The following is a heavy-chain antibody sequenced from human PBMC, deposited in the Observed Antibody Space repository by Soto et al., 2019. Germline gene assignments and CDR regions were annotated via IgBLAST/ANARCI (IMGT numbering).Heavy chain of an antibody. V-gene: IGHV3-30*18. D-gene: IGHD6-13*01. Sequence: QVQLVESGGGVVQPGRSLRLSCAASGFTFGSYGMHWVRQAPGKGLEWVAVISYDGSNKYYADSVKGRFTISRDNSKNTLYLQMNSLRAEDTAVYYCAKAAAGSFDAFDIWGQGTMVTVSS. CDR3: AKAAAGSFDAFDI. CDR2: ISYDGSNK. J-gene: IGHJ3*02. CDR1: GFTFGSYG.